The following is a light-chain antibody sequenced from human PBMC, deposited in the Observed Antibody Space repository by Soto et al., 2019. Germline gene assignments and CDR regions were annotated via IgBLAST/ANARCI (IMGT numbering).Light chain of an antibody. CDR2: EVT. J-gene: IGLJ2*01. Sequence: QSALTQPPSASGSRGQSVTISCTGTSSDVGGYKYVSWYQQHPDKAPKLIIYEVTKRPSGVPDRFSGSKSGNTASLTVSGLQGEDEADYYCSSYDGNNNFVLFGGGTKLTVL. CDR1: SSDVGGYKY. V-gene: IGLV2-8*01. CDR3: SSYDGNNNFVL.